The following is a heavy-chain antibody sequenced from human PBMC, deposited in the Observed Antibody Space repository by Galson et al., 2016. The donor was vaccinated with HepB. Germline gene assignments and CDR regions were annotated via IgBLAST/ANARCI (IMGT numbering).Heavy chain of an antibody. D-gene: IGHD4-17*01. J-gene: IGHJ4*02. CDR3: AXXFGDYRIPXLDY. V-gene: IGHV3-30*03. CDR1: GFTFSSXX. Sequence: LRLSCAASGFTFSSXXXHWXXXAPXXXLXXXALXXXDGXXXYXXXSVXARFTISXXXSKNTXDLQMXSLRTXDTAVYYCAXXFGDYRIPXLDYWXQGTL. CDR2: XXXDGXXX.